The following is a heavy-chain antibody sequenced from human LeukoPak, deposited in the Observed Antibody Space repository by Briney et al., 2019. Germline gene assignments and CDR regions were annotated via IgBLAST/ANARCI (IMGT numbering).Heavy chain of an antibody. D-gene: IGHD3-16*01. J-gene: IGHJ4*02. Sequence: ASVKVSCKASGYTFTGYYMHWVRQAPGQGLEWMGWINPNSGGTNYAQKFQGRVTMTRDTSISTAYMGLSRLRSDDTAVYYCARALATFAAQKSNPGYWGQGTLVTVSS. CDR2: INPNSGGT. V-gene: IGHV1-2*02. CDR1: GYTFTGYY. CDR3: ARALATFAAQKSNPGY.